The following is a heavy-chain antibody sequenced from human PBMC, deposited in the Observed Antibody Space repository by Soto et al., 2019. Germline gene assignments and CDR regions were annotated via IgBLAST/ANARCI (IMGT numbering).Heavy chain of an antibody. CDR3: ARVPDR. V-gene: IGHV4-30-2*01. J-gene: IGHJ5*02. Sequence: SETLSLTCAVSGGSISSGGYSWIWIRQLSGKGLEWIGYIYHSGNTYYNPSLKSRVTISVDRSKNQFSLKLSSVTAADTAVYYCARVPDRWGQGTLVTVSS. CDR2: IYHSGNT. CDR1: GGSISSGGYS. D-gene: IGHD2-2*01.